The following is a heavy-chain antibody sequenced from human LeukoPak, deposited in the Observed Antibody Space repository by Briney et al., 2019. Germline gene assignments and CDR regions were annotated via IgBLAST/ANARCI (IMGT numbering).Heavy chain of an antibody. D-gene: IGHD3-9*01. CDR3: ARLTYDILTGQLSYFDY. Sequence: PSETLSLTCAVYGGSFSGYYWGWIRQPPEKGLEWIGSIYYSGSTYYNPSLKSRVTISVDTSKNQFSLKLSSVTAADTAVYSCARLTYDILTGQLSYFDYWGQGTLVTVSS. CDR2: IYYSGST. CDR1: GGSFSGYY. V-gene: IGHV4-39*01. J-gene: IGHJ4*02.